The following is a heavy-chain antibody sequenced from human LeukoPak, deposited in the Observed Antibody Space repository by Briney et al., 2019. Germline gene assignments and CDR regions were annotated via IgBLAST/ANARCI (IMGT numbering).Heavy chain of an antibody. CDR2: ISGGGGST. D-gene: IGHD5-18*01. CDR3: AKGIQQWPGDYYYYGMDV. V-gene: IGHV3-23*01. CDR1: GLTFSSYA. J-gene: IGHJ6*02. Sequence: PGGSLRLSCAASGLTFSSYAMNWVRQAPGKGLEWVSAISGGGGSTYYADSVKGRFTISRDNSKNTLYLQMNSLRAEDTAVYYCAKGIQQWPGDYYYYGMDVWGQGTTVTVSS.